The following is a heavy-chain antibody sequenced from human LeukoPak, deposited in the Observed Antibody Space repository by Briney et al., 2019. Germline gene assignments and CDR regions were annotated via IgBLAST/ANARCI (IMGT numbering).Heavy chain of an antibody. CDR2: IYYSGST. J-gene: IGHJ2*01. CDR1: GGSISSGDYY. CDR3: ARGRSVQRYYDILTKGPHWYFDL. Sequence: SETLSLTCTVSGGSISSGDYYWSWIRQPPGKGLEWIGYIYYSGSTYYNPSLKSRVTISVDTSKNQFSLKLSSVTAADTAVYYCARGRSVQRYYDILTKGPHWYFDLWGRGTLVTVSS. D-gene: IGHD3-9*01. V-gene: IGHV4-30-4*01.